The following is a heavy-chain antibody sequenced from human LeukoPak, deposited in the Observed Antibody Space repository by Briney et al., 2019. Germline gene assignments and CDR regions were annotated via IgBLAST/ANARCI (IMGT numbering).Heavy chain of an antibody. J-gene: IGHJ4*02. CDR1: GFTFSTYG. CDR3: AKDGMEYIRGSSGFYEDY. Sequence: PGGSLRLSCAASGFTFSTYGMQWVRQAPGKGLEWVAVISYDGSNINYADSVKGRVTISRDNSKSTLYLQMNSLRAEDTAVYYCAKDGMEYIRGSSGFYEDYWGQATLVTVSS. D-gene: IGHD3-22*01. CDR2: ISYDGSNI. V-gene: IGHV3-30*18.